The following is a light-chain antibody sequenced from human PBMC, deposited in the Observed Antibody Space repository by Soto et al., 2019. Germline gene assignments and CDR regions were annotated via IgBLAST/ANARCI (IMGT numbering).Light chain of an antibody. CDR3: QQYTENSGT. Sequence: DIQLTQSPSFLSASVGDRVTITCRASQGLTSYLAWYQQKPGKAPKLLIYAASTLQSGVPSRFSGSGSGTEFTLTISSLQPDDIATYYCQQYTENSGTFGQGTKVDIK. V-gene: IGKV1-9*01. CDR2: AAS. J-gene: IGKJ1*01. CDR1: QGLTSY.